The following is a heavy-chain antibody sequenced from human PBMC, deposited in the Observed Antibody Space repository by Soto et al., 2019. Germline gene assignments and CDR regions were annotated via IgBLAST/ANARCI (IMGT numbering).Heavy chain of an antibody. J-gene: IGHJ4*02. CDR3: ATLDFLFDY. CDR1: GHSLTELS. V-gene: IGHV1-24*01. Sequence: ASVKVSCKISGHSLTELSMYWVRQAPGRGLEWMGGYDPEEAKTIFAQKFQGRATMTEDTSTDTVYMELSGLTSDDTAVYYCATLDFLFDYWGQG. D-gene: IGHD1-1*01. CDR2: YDPEEAKT.